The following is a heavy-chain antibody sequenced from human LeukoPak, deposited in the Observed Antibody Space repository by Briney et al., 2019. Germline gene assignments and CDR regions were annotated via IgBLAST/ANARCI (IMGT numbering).Heavy chain of an antibody. V-gene: IGHV6-1*01. CDR2: TYYRSKWYN. J-gene: IGHJ5*02. Sequence: SQTLSLTCAISRDSVSSNSAAWNWIRQSPSRGLEWLGRTYYRSKWYNDYAVSVKSRITNNPDTSKNQFSLQLNSVTPEDTAVYYCARGVEMATVTGDWFDPWGQGALVTVSS. CDR1: RDSVSSNSAA. D-gene: IGHD5-24*01. CDR3: ARGVEMATVTGDWFDP.